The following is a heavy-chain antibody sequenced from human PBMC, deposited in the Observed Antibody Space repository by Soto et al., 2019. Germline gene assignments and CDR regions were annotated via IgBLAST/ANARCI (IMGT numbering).Heavy chain of an antibody. CDR1: GFMFRDYT. J-gene: IGHJ4*02. Sequence: EVQLVGSGGVVVQPGGSLRLSCVASGFMFRDYTMHWVRQPPGKGLEWVSLIGWDGGSTYYEDSVKGRFTISRDNNKNSLYLQMNGLTTADTAFYYCAKGLYSSSSPLDYWGQRTLVTVSS. CDR2: IGWDGGST. V-gene: IGHV3-43*01. CDR3: AKGLYSSSSPLDY. D-gene: IGHD6-6*01.